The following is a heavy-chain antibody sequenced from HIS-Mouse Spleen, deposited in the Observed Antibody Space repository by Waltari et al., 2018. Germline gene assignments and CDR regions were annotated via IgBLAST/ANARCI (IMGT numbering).Heavy chain of an antibody. Sequence: QLQLQESGPGLVKPSETLSLTCTVSGGSISSSSYYWGWIRQPPGKGLEWIGSRYYSGSTSYNPSLKSRVTISVDTSKNQFSLKLSSVTAADTAVYYCAREIPYSSSWYDWYFDLWGRGTLVTVSS. CDR2: RYYSGST. V-gene: IGHV4-39*07. CDR3: AREIPYSSSWYDWYFDL. CDR1: GGSISSSSYY. D-gene: IGHD6-13*01. J-gene: IGHJ2*01.